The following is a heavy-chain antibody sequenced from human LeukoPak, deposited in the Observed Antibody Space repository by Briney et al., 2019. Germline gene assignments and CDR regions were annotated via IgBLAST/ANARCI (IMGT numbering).Heavy chain of an antibody. D-gene: IGHD1-26*01. J-gene: IGHJ4*02. CDR3: AKTASIVGAGWYFDY. Sequence: GGSLRLSCAASGFTFSSSAMSWVRQVPGKGLEWVSGISASGGSTSYADSVKGRFTISRDNSKNTLYLQMNSLRAEDTAVYYCAKTASIVGAGWYFDYWGQGTLVTVYS. CDR2: ISASGGST. V-gene: IGHV3-23*01. CDR1: GFTFSSSA.